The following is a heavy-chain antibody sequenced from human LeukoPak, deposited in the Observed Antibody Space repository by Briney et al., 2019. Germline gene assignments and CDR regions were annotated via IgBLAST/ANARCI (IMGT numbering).Heavy chain of an antibody. J-gene: IGHJ4*02. D-gene: IGHD6-13*01. V-gene: IGHV3-33*06. Sequence: GRSLRLSCAASGFTFSSYGMHWVRQAPGKGLEWVAVIWYDGSNKYYADSVKGRFTISRDNSKNALYLQMNSLRAEDTAVYYCAEVAGYSSSWIDYWGQGTLVTVSS. CDR1: GFTFSSYG. CDR3: AEVAGYSSSWIDY. CDR2: IWYDGSNK.